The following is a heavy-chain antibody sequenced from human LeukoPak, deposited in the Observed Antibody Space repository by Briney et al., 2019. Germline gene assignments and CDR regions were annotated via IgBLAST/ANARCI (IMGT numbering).Heavy chain of an antibody. V-gene: IGHV4-59*01. CDR2: IYYTGST. Sequence: SETLSLTCTVSGGSLSSYYWTWIRQLPGKGLEWIGYIYYTGSTNYNPSLKSRVTMSVDTSKNQFSLNLSSVTAADTAVYYCARSGTVTGYLYWGQGALVTVSS. J-gene: IGHJ4*02. CDR3: ARSGTVTGYLY. D-gene: IGHD3-9*01. CDR1: GGSLSSYY.